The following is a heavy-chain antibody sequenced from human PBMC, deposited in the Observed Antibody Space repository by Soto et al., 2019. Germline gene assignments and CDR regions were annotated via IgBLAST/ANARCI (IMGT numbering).Heavy chain of an antibody. Sequence: SETLSLTCAVSGGSIDTYYWSWIRQPPGRELEWIGYISNTGSTKYSPSLNSRVTISLDTSKKQLSLRLTSVTAADTAVYFCAREWGSRWPFWYFDLWGRGTLVTVS. CDR2: ISNTGST. J-gene: IGHJ2*01. CDR3: AREWGSRWPFWYFDL. CDR1: GGSIDTYY. D-gene: IGHD6-13*01. V-gene: IGHV4-59*01.